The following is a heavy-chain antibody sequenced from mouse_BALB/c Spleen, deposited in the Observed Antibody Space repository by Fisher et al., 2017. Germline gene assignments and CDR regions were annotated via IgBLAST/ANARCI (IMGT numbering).Heavy chain of an antibody. V-gene: IGHV5-6-5*01. CDR3: ARTHYYYAMDY. J-gene: IGHJ4*01. Sequence: RFTISRDNARNILYLQMSSLRSEDTAMYYCARTHYYYAMDYWGQGTSVTVSS.